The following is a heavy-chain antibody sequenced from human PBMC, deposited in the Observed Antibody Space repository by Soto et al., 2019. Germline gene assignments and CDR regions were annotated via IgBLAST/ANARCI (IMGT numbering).Heavy chain of an antibody. V-gene: IGHV3-21*01. J-gene: IGHJ4*02. CDR2: ITSTGSYI. CDR3: ARDLGLESIFDY. D-gene: IGHD3-16*01. Sequence: GGSLRLSCVASGFTFRTYNMNWVRQAPGKGLEWVASITSTGSYIFYADSVKGRFTMSRDNANNSLFLQMNSLRAEDTAVYYCARDLGLESIFDYWGQGALVTVSS. CDR1: GFTFRTYN.